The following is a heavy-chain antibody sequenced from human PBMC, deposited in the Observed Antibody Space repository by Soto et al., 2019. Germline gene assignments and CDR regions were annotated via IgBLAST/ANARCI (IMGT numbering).Heavy chain of an antibody. CDR1: GFPFNNYW. V-gene: IGHV3-7*01. D-gene: IGHD3-16*01. CDR3: ARAGDGGCDGSDS. Sequence: EVQLVESGGGLVQPGGSLRLSCAASGFPFNNYWMTWVRQAPGKGLEWVASTKPDGSESDYADSVKGRFTISRDNAKNSLYLEIESLRVEDTAVYYCARAGDGGCDGSDSWGQGTLVTVSS. J-gene: IGHJ5*01. CDR2: TKPDGSES.